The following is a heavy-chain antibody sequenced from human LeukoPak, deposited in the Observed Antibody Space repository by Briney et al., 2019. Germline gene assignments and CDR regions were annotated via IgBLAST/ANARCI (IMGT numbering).Heavy chain of an antibody. Sequence: SQTLSLTCTVSGGSISSYYWSWIRQHPGKGLEWIGYIYYGGSTNYNPSLKSRVTISVDTSKNQFSLKLSSVTAADTAVYYCAREVTPGWFDPWGQGTLVTVSS. J-gene: IGHJ5*02. CDR1: GGSISSYY. CDR3: AREVTPGWFDP. V-gene: IGHV4-59*01. CDR2: IYYGGST. D-gene: IGHD2-21*02.